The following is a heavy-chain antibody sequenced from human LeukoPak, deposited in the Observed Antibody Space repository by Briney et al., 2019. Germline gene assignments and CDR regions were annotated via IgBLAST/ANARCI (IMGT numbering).Heavy chain of an antibody. J-gene: IGHJ4*02. V-gene: IGHV3-30-3*01. D-gene: IGHD3-22*01. CDR3: ASNYFDSSGYYWGFDY. Sequence: GGSLRLSCSASGFTFSDYAMHWVRQAPGKGLEWVAVMSYDGSNKYYADSVKGRFTISRDNSKNTLYLQMNSLRAEDTAVYYCASNYFDSSGYYWGFDYWGPGTLVTVSS. CDR2: MSYDGSNK. CDR1: GFTFSDYA.